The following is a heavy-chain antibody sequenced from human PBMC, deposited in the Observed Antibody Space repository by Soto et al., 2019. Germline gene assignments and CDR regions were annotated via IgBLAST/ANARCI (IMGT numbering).Heavy chain of an antibody. CDR2: ITGTGGNT. CDR3: ARIRGYWYGQDV. CDR1: GFPLSTYG. J-gene: IGHJ6*02. Sequence: EVQLLESGGGLVQPGGSLRLSCAASGFPLSTYGMTWVRQAPGKGLEWVSAITGTGGNTYYVDSVKGRFTSSRDNSKNMLYLQVNSLRVEDTAVYYCARIRGYWYGQDVWGQGTTVTVSS. V-gene: IGHV3-23*01.